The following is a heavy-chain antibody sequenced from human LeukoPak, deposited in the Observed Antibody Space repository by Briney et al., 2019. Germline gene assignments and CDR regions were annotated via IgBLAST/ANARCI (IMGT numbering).Heavy chain of an antibody. J-gene: IGHJ4*02. CDR1: GASISSSSYY. Sequence: SETLSLTCTVSGASISSSSYYWGWIRQPPGKGLEWIGRIYYSGTTYKNPSLKSRVTISVDTSKNQFSLRLSSVTAADTAVYYCARDGHIDYGDYDRWLSSTAAVFDYWGQGTLVTVSS. D-gene: IGHD4-17*01. CDR3: ARDGHIDYGDYDRWLSSTAAVFDY. CDR2: IYYSGTT. V-gene: IGHV4-39*07.